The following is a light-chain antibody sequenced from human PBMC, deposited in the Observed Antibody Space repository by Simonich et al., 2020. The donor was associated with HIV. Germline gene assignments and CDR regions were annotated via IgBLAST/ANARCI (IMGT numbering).Light chain of an antibody. V-gene: IGKV1-5*03. CDR2: KAS. CDR1: QSIRIW. Sequence: DIQMTQSPSTLSASVGDRVTITCRASQSIRIWLAWYQLKPGKAPKILIYKASSLESGVPSSFSGSGSGTEFTLTISSLQPDDFATYYCQQYKSYPYTFGQGTKLEIK. J-gene: IGKJ2*01. CDR3: QQYKSYPYT.